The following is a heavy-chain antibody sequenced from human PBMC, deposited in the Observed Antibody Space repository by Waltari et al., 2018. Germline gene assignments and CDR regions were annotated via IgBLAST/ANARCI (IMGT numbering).Heavy chain of an antibody. CDR1: GYSFNTHW. Sequence: EVQLVQSGAEVKKSGESLEISCQGSGYSFNTHWTAWMRQMPGKGLAWTGINHASDTGTRSIPSFPGQVNFPVDKATNAACLQWRTLTTAYSVMNYRARRVRGKYNGFDPWGQGTQGSVTS. CDR2: NHASDTGT. J-gene: IGHJ5*02. CDR3: ARRVRGKYNGFDP. D-gene: IGHD1-26*01. V-gene: IGHV5-51*01.